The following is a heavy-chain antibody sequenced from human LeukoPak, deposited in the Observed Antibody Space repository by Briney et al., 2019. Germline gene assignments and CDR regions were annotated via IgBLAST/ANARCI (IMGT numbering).Heavy chain of an antibody. V-gene: IGHV5-51*01. Sequence: GESLKISCKGSGYSFTSYWIGWVRQMPGKGLEWMGNIYPGDSDTRYSPSFQGQVTMSADKSISTAYLQWSSLKASDTAMYYCARSGASAFRSIDYWGQGTLVTVSS. D-gene: IGHD3-10*01. CDR3: ARSGASAFRSIDY. CDR1: GYSFTSYW. CDR2: IYPGDSDT. J-gene: IGHJ4*02.